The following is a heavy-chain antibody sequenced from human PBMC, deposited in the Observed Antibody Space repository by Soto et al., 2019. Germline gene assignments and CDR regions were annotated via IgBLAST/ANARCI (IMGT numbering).Heavy chain of an antibody. Sequence: QVQLQESGPGLVKPSETLSLTCTVSGGSISSYYWSWIRQPPGKGLEWIGYIYYSGSTNYNPSLKSRVPISVDTSKNQFSLKLSSVSAADTAVYYCARGYYGSGTFAFDIWGQGTMVTVSS. CDR3: ARGYYGSGTFAFDI. D-gene: IGHD3-10*01. J-gene: IGHJ3*02. CDR1: GGSISSYY. V-gene: IGHV4-59*01. CDR2: IYYSGST.